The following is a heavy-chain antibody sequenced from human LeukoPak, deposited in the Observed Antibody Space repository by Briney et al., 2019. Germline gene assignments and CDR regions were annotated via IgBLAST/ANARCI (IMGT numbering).Heavy chain of an antibody. J-gene: IGHJ4*02. V-gene: IGHV3-23*01. CDR1: GFTVSSNY. Sequence: PGGSLRLSCAASGFTVSSNYMSWVRQAPGKGLEWVSAISGSGGSTYYADSVKGRFTISRDNSKNTLYLQMNSLRAEDTAVYYCAKGGPYYGSGSYDYWGQGTLVTVSS. D-gene: IGHD3-10*01. CDR3: AKGGPYYGSGSYDY. CDR2: ISGSGGST.